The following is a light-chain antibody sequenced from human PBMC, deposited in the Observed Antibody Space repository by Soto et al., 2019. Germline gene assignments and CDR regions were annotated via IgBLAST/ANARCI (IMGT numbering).Light chain of an antibody. CDR3: QRYDSLRT. J-gene: IGKJ1*01. Sequence: PGTLSLTRENLAAPSCGASQSVRSNFVAWYQQKPSQAPRLLIYGASKRATGIPDRISGSGSGTDFTLIITRLEAEDVAMYYCQRYDSLRTFGQGTKVDIK. V-gene: IGKV3-20*01. CDR2: GAS. CDR1: QSVRSNF.